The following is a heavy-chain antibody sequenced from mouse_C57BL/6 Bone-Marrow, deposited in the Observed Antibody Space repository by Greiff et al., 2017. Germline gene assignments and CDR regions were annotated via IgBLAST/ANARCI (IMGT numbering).Heavy chain of an antibody. J-gene: IGHJ3*01. Sequence: VQLQQSGGDLVKPGGSLKLSCAASGFTFSSYGMSWVRQTPDKRLEWVATISSGGSYTYYPDSVKGRFAISRDNAKNTLYLQMSSLKSEDTAMYYCARHGITTVVAPAWFAYWGQGTLVTVSA. CDR3: ARHGITTVVAPAWFAY. V-gene: IGHV5-6*01. D-gene: IGHD1-1*01. CDR2: ISSGGSYT. CDR1: GFTFSSYG.